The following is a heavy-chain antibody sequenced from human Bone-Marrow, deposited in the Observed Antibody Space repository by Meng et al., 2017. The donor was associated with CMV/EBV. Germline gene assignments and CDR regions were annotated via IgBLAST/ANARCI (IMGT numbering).Heavy chain of an antibody. V-gene: IGHV4-34*01. CDR1: GGSFSGYY. D-gene: IGHD7-27*01. CDR2: INHSGST. CDR3: ARGLTRAAFDL. Sequence: SETLSLTCAVYGGSFSGYYWSWIRQPPGKGLEWIGEINHSGSTNYNPSLKSRVTISVDTSKNQFSLKLTSVTAADTGVYYCARGLTRAAFDLWGQGAMVTVSS. J-gene: IGHJ3*01.